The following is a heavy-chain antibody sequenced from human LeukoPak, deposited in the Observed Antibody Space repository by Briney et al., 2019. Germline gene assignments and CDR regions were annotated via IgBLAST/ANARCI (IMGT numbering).Heavy chain of an antibody. D-gene: IGHD6-13*01. J-gene: IGHJ4*02. Sequence: GGSLRLSCAASGFVFSSYAMSWVRQAPGKGLEWVSVIYSGGSTYYADSVKGRFTISRDNSKNTLYLQINSLRAEDTAIYYCAKAPMEDSWYIHFDYWGQGTLVTVSS. CDR2: IYSGGST. CDR1: GFVFSSYA. CDR3: AKAPMEDSWYIHFDY. V-gene: IGHV3-23*01.